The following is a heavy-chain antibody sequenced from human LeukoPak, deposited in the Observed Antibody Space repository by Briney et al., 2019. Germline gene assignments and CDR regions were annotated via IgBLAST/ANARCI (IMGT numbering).Heavy chain of an antibody. Sequence: GASVKVSCKASGYTFTSYGISWVRQAPGQGLEWMGGIIPIFGTANYAQKFQGRVTITADKSTSTAYMELSSLRSEDTAVYYCASRITMVRGVINKYYYYYMDVWGKGTTVTVSS. CDR1: GYTFTSYG. CDR3: ASRITMVRGVINKYYYYYMDV. V-gene: IGHV1-69*06. J-gene: IGHJ6*03. D-gene: IGHD3-10*01. CDR2: IIPIFGTA.